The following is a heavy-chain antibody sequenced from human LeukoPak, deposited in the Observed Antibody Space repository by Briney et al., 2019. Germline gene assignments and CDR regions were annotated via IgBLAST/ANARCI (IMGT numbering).Heavy chain of an antibody. Sequence: PGGSLRLSCAASGFTFSSYSMNWVRQAPGKGLEWVSSISSSSSYIYYADSVKGRFTISRDNAKNSLYLQMNSLRAEDTAVYYCARETNGLAARLFDYWGQGTLVTVSS. CDR3: ARETNGLAARLFDY. CDR2: ISSSSSYI. J-gene: IGHJ4*02. D-gene: IGHD6-6*01. V-gene: IGHV3-21*01. CDR1: GFTFSSYS.